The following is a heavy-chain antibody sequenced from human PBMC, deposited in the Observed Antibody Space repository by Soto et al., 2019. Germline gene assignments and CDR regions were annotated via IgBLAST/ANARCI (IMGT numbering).Heavy chain of an antibody. D-gene: IGHD3-22*01. CDR1: GGSISSGDYY. Sequence: ASETLSLTCTVSGGSISSGDYYWSWIRQPPGKGLEWIGYIYYSGSTYYNPSLKSRVTISVDTSKNQFSLKLSSVTAADTAVYYCARSRYYYDSSGYYYPPRYYFDYWGQGTLVTVSS. CDR2: IYYSGST. CDR3: ARSRYYYDSSGYYYPPRYYFDY. J-gene: IGHJ4*02. V-gene: IGHV4-30-4*01.